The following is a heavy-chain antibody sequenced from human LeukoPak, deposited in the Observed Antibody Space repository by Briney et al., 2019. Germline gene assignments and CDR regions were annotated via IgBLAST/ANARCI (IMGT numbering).Heavy chain of an antibody. J-gene: IGHJ6*02. V-gene: IGHV1-69*02. CDR2: IIPILGIA. D-gene: IGHD1-26*01. CDR3: ASGSYSYYYYGMDV. CDR1: GYTFTGYY. Sequence: GASVKVSCKASGYTFTGYYMHWVRQAPGQGLEWMGRIIPILGIANYAQKFQGRVTITADKSTSTAYMELSSLRSEDTAVYYCASGSYSYYYYGMDVWGQGTTVTVSS.